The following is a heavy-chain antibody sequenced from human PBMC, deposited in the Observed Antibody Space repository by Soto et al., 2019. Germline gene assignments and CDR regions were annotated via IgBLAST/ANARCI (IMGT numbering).Heavy chain of an antibody. CDR2: INAGNGNT. D-gene: IGHD6-19*01. CDR3: ARSDMTVAAAFNI. Sequence: QAQLVQSGAEVKKPGASVKVSCKASGYTITNYAIHWVRQAPGQGLEWMGWINAGNGNTKYSQNFQGRVTITRDTSARTAYLELSSLRSEDTAVYFCARSDMTVAAAFNICGQGTKVTVSS. J-gene: IGHJ3*02. CDR1: GYTITNYA. V-gene: IGHV1-3*01.